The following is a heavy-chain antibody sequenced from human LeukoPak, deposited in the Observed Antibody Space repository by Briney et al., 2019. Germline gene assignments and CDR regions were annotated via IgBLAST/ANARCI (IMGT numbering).Heavy chain of an antibody. D-gene: IGHD4-17*01. CDR2: INHSGST. CDR1: GVSFSGYY. V-gene: IGHV4-34*01. J-gene: IGHJ4*02. CDR3: GRRSVTTAD. Sequence: PSETLSLTCAVCGVSFSGYYWSWLRQPPGKGLEWIGEINHSGSTNYNPSLKSRVTISVDTSKNQFSLKLSSVTAADTAVYYCGRRSVTTADWGQGTLVTVSS.